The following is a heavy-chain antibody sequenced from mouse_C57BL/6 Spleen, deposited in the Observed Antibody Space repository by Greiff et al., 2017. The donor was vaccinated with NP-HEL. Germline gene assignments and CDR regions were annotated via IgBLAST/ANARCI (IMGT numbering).Heavy chain of an antibody. J-gene: IGHJ4*01. Sequence: QVQLQQPGAELVRPGSSVKLSCKASGYTFTSYWMDWVKQRPGQGLEWIGNIYPSDSETHYNQKFKDKATLTVDKSSSTAYMQLSSLTSEDSAVYYCARSFYDFYAMDYWGQGTSVTVSS. V-gene: IGHV1-61*01. CDR2: IYPSDSET. CDR1: GYTFTSYW. CDR3: ARSFYDFYAMDY. D-gene: IGHD1-1*01.